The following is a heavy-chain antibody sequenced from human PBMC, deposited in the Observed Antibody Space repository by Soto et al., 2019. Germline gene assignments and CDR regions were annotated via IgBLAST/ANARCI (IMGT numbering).Heavy chain of an antibody. V-gene: IGHV4-61*01. J-gene: IGHJ6*02. D-gene: IGHD3-3*01. CDR3: AREADAPFGVVILQYGMEV. CDR1: GDSISSGSYF. CDR2: IFYRGST. Sequence: PSETLSLTCTVSGDSISSGSYFWSWIRQPPGKGLEWIGYIFYRGSTNHNPSLTGRVTFSVDTSKNQFSLRLRSVTAADTAVYYCAREADAPFGVVILQYGMEVWGQGTTVTVSS.